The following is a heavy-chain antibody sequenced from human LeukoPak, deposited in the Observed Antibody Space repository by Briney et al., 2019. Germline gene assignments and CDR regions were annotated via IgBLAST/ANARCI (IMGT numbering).Heavy chain of an antibody. Sequence: GGSLRLSCVASGFTFSNSGMQWVRQAPGKGLEWVAFIRSDGSNNFYGESVKGRFTISRDNSKNTLFLQMDSLRAEDTAVYYCAKDNPIEEVPGLGPGQWGQGTLVTVSS. CDR1: GFTFSNSG. CDR3: AKDNPIEEVPGLGPGQ. J-gene: IGHJ4*02. D-gene: IGHD1-14*01. CDR2: IRSDGSNN. V-gene: IGHV3-30*02.